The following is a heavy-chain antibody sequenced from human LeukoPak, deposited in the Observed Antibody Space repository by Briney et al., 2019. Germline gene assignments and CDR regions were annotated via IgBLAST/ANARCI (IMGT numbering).Heavy chain of an antibody. J-gene: IGHJ2*01. CDR3: ARSDCSSTSCYNGNWYFDL. Sequence: SQTLSLTCTVSGGSISSGDYYWSWLRQPPGTGLEWIGYIYYSGSTYYNPSLKSRVTISVDTSKNQFSLKLSSVTAADTAVYYCARSDCSSTSCYNGNWYFDLWGRGTLVTVSS. D-gene: IGHD2-2*01. CDR1: GGSISSGDYY. V-gene: IGHV4-30-4*01. CDR2: IYYSGST.